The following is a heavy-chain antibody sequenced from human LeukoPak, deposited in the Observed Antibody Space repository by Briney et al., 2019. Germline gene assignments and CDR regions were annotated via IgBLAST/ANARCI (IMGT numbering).Heavy chain of an antibody. J-gene: IGHJ4*02. D-gene: IGHD2-21*01. CDR2: IQKDGSQK. CDR3: ATVAGYFDY. Sequence: GGSLRLSCAASGFRFNTFWMSWVRQAPGKGLEWVASIQKDGSQKYYLESVKGRFTISRDNTKNSLYLHMSSLRADDTAVYFCATVAGYFDYWGQGTLVTVSS. V-gene: IGHV3-7*01. CDR1: GFRFNTFW.